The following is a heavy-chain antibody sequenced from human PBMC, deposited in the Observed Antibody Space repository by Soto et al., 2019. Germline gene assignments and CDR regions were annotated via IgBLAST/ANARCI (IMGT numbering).Heavy chain of an antibody. CDR3: ARSLFIASTDTEPFDS. CDR1: GFTFSSYA. CDR2: ISGGGNDR. D-gene: IGHD6-13*01. Sequence: EVQLLESGGGLVQPGGSLTLSCAASGFTFSSYAMSWVRQAPGKGLEWVSAISGGGNDRFYADSVRCRFTISRDNSRNTLYLHMNSLRAEDTAVHYCARSLFIASTDTEPFDSWGQGTLVTVSS. J-gene: IGHJ4*02. V-gene: IGHV3-23*01.